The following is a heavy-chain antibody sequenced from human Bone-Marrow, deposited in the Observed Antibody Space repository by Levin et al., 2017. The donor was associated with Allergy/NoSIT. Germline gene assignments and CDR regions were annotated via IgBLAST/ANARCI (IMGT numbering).Heavy chain of an antibody. CDR3: ARQPGITATGAVMDY. CDR1: GYIFNSYW. Sequence: GESLKISCRGSGYIFNSYWIGWVRQKPGKGLEWMGIFDPDDSETKYSPSFQGQVTISVDKSINTAYLQWSSLKASDSAMYFCARQPGITATGAVMDYWGRGTQVTVSS. CDR2: FDPDDSET. V-gene: IGHV5-51*01. D-gene: IGHD1-7*01. J-gene: IGHJ4*02.